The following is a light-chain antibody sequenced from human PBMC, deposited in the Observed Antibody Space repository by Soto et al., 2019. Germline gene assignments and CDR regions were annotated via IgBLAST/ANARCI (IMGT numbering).Light chain of an antibody. J-gene: IGLJ1*01. V-gene: IGLV2-14*01. Sequence: QSALAQPASVSGSPGQSITISCTGTSSDVGGYNYVSWYQQPPGKAPKLIIYEVSNRPSGVSNRFSGSKSGNTASLTISGLQAEDEADYYCGSYTSSSTYVFGTGTRSPS. CDR3: GSYTSSSTYV. CDR1: SSDVGGYNY. CDR2: EVS.